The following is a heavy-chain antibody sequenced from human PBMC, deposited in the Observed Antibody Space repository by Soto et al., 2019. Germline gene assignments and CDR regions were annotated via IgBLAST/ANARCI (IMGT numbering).Heavy chain of an antibody. Sequence: QPGGSLRLSCAASGFTFSSYAMTWVRQAPGKGLEWVSAISGSGGSTYYADSVKGRFTISRDNSKNTLYLQMNSLRAEDTAVYYCAKRQNIAVAGGLTFDYWGQGTLVTVSS. CDR1: GFTFSSYA. CDR3: AKRQNIAVAGGLTFDY. V-gene: IGHV3-23*01. D-gene: IGHD6-19*01. J-gene: IGHJ4*02. CDR2: ISGSGGST.